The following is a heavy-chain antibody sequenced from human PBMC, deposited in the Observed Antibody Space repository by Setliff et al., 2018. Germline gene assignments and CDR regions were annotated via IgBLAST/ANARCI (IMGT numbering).Heavy chain of an antibody. Sequence: ASVKVSCKTSGYNFITFGVNWVRQVPGQGFEWMGWISPYNGDANYAQKFQGRVTMTTDTSTGTAYMELRTLSSDDTAVYYCTRGRGPRVVVAVPLDFWGQGTLVTSPQ. J-gene: IGHJ4*02. CDR2: ISPYNGDA. D-gene: IGHD2-15*01. CDR3: TRGRGPRVVVAVPLDF. CDR1: GYNFITFG. V-gene: IGHV1-18*01.